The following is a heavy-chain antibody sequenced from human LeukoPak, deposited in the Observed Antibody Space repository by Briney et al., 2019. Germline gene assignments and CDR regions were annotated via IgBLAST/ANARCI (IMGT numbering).Heavy chain of an antibody. Sequence: PGGSLRLSCAASGFTFSSYWMSWVRQAPGKGLEWVANIKQDGSEKYYVDSVKGRFTISRDNAKNSLYLQMNSLRAEDTAVYYCARVAESRFKVPAAKDFHGWFDPWGQGTLVTVSS. CDR2: IKQDGSEK. CDR1: GFTFSSYW. D-gene: IGHD2-2*01. V-gene: IGHV3-7*01. J-gene: IGHJ5*02. CDR3: ARVAESRFKVPAAKDFHGWFDP.